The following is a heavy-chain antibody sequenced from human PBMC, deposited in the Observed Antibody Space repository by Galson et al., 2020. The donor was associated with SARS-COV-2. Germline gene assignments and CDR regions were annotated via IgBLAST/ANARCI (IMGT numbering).Heavy chain of an antibody. CDR1: GGSFSGYY. D-gene: IGHD5-18*01. CDR3: ARGSPRMARIQLWGVMDV. V-gene: IGHV4-34*01. CDR2: INHSGST. J-gene: IGHJ6*03. Sequence: SETLSLTCTVYGGSFSGYYWSWIRQPPGKGLEWIGEINHSGSTNYNPSLKSRVTISVDTSKNQFSLKLSSVTAADTAVYYCARGSPRMARIQLWGVMDVWGKGTTVTVSS.